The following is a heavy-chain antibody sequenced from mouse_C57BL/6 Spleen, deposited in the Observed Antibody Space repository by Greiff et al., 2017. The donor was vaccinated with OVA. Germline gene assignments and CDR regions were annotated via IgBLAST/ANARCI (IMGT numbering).Heavy chain of an antibody. Sequence: QVQLQQPGPELVKPGASVKLSCKASGYTFTSYWMHWVKQRPGQGLEWIGNINPSNGGTNYNEKFKSKATLTVDKSSSTAYMQLSSLTSEDSAVYYCARGGSNSWYFDVWGTGTTVTVSS. J-gene: IGHJ1*03. D-gene: IGHD2-5*01. CDR3: ARGGSNSWYFDV. V-gene: IGHV1-53*01. CDR2: INPSNGGT. CDR1: GYTFTSYW.